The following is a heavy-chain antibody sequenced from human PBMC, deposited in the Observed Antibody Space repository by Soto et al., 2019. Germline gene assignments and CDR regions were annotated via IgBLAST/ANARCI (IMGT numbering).Heavy chain of an antibody. Sequence: QVQLQESGPGLVKPSQTLSLTCTVSGGSISSGGYYWSWIRQHPGKGLEWIGYIYYSGSTYYNPSLKSRVTTSVDTSKNQFSLKLSSVTAADTAVYYCARYGDSSGLNWFDPWGQGTLVTVS. V-gene: IGHV4-31*03. CDR1: GGSISSGGYY. J-gene: IGHJ5*02. CDR3: ARYGDSSGLNWFDP. CDR2: IYYSGST. D-gene: IGHD3-22*01.